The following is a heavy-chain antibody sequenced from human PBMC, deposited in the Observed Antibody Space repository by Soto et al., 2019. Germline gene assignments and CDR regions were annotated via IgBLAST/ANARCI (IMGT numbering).Heavy chain of an antibody. CDR2: ISGSTGDT. CDR1: GFTFSDYA. V-gene: IGHV1-18*01. D-gene: IGHD2-15*01. CDR3: VSCYCSRGSCYACWHFDL. Sequence: QVQVVQSGDEVKKPGASVKVSCQASGFTFSDYAISWVRQAPGQGLECMGWISGSTGDTDQEQNYQGIVVLTIDTYTNTAYMYLTSLKPDDTALYYCVSCYCSRGSCYACWHFDLWGRGTLVAVSS. J-gene: IGHJ2*01.